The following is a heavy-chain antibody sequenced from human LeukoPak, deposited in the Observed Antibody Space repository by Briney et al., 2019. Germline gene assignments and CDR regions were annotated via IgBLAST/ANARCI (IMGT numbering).Heavy chain of an antibody. CDR1: GLTLGSYG. J-gene: IGHJ4*02. Sequence: GRPLRLSCAPSGLTLGSYGMHGVREAPGKGLEWVAVISYEEGIEWYADIKKGGFDNSKDNSKNTLYMQMNNLRVEYTALYYYAKDVGALTKYGSLSAGFYWGQGTLVTVSS. CDR2: ISYEEGIE. D-gene: IGHD3-10*01. V-gene: IGHV3-30*18. CDR3: AKDVGALTKYGSLSAGFY.